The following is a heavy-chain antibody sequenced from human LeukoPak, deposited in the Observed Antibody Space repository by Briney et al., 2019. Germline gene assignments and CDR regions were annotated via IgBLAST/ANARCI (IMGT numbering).Heavy chain of an antibody. CDR3: IKDRGSSGWDFDS. J-gene: IGHJ4*02. CDR1: GFVFSDYA. V-gene: IGHV3-64D*06. CDR2: ISGNGVAT. Sequence: GGSLRLSCSASGFVFSDYAMHWARQPPGKGLKNLSGISGNGVATYYVDSVQGRFTVSRDNSKTTLYLQINSLRREDTAFYYCIKDRGSSGWDFDSWGQGTLLTVSS. D-gene: IGHD6-19*01.